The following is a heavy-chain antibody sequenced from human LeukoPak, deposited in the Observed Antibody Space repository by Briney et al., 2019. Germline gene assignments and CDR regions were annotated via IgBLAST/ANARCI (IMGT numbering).Heavy chain of an antibody. CDR2: IYYSGST. CDR1: GGSLSSYY. D-gene: IGHD3-9*01. Sequence: PSETLSLTCTVSGGSLSSYYWSWIRQPPGKGLEWIGYIYYSGSTNYNPSLKSRVTISVDTSKNQFSLKLSSVTAADTAVYYCARHELRYFDWFFDYWGQGTLVTVSS. J-gene: IGHJ4*02. V-gene: IGHV4-59*08. CDR3: ARHELRYFDWFFDY.